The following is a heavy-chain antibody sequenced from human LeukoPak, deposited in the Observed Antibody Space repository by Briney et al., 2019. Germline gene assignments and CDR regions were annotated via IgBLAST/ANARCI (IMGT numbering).Heavy chain of an antibody. CDR3: ARVARYSYGINWFDP. D-gene: IGHD5-18*01. J-gene: IGHJ5*02. CDR1: GYTFTSYG. V-gene: IGHV1-18*01. Sequence: ASVKVSCQASGYTFTSYGISWVRQAPGQGLEWMGWISAYNGNTNYAQKLQGRVTMTTDTSTSTAYMELRSLRSDDTAVYYCARVARYSYGINWFDPWGQGTLVTVSS. CDR2: ISAYNGNT.